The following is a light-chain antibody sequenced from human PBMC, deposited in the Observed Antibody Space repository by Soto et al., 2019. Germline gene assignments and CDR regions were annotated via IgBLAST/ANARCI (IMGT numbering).Light chain of an antibody. J-gene: IGKJ1*01. CDR2: DAS. V-gene: IGKV1-5*01. Sequence: DIQMTQSPSTLSSSVGDIVTITCLAIQSISSWLAWYQQKPWKAPKLLIYDASRLESGDPSRFSGSGSGTEFTLTISSLQPDDFATYYCQQYNSYSWTFGQGTKVEIK. CDR3: QQYNSYSWT. CDR1: QSISSW.